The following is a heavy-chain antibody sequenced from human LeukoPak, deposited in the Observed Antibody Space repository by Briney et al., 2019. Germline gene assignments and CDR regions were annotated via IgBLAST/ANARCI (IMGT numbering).Heavy chain of an antibody. D-gene: IGHD3-10*01. CDR3: AKERVRGVIFDAFDI. V-gene: IGHV3-30*18. Sequence: PGRTVRLSCLASGFTFYSYAMHRHPPAPGQGRVGWANTSYDGNNRYNTDSVKGGFAIPKDNSKNTVYLQMTSLRAEDTAVYYCAKERVRGVIFDAFDIWGQGTMVTVSS. CDR2: TSYDGNNR. CDR1: GFTFYSYA. J-gene: IGHJ3*02.